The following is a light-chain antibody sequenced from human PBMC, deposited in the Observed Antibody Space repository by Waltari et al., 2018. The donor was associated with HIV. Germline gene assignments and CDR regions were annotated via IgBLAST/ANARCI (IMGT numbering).Light chain of an antibody. V-gene: IGLV3-21*04. CDR2: DDS. CDR3: QVWDSSSDHWV. J-gene: IGLJ3*02. CDR1: NLGSKS. Sequence: SYVLTQPPSVSVAPGKTARITCGGNNLGSKSVHWYPQKPGQAPVLVIYDDSDRPSGIPERFSGSKSGNTATLTISRVEAGDEADYYCQVWDSSSDHWVFGGGTKLTVL.